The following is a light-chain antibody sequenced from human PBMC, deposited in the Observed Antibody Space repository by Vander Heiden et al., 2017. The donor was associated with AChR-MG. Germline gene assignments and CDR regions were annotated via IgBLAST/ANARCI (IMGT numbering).Light chain of an antibody. Sequence: QPALTQPPYASGSAGQSVTIPRTGTGSDVGGSNFLASSQQHPSEAPKLMIYEVTTRPSAVPVRFSGSKSGNTASLTVSGLQAEAEADYYCSSYAGTNTLLFGGGTRLTVL. J-gene: IGLJ2*01. CDR1: GSDVGGSNF. CDR2: EVT. CDR3: SSYAGTNTLL. V-gene: IGLV2-8*01.